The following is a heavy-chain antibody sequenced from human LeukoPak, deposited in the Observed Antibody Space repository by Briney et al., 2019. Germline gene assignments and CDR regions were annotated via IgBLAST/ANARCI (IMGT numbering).Heavy chain of an antibody. CDR2: ISSSGSAE. V-gene: IGHV3-11*04. CDR3: ARDERYYDFWRGRD. Sequence: GGSLRLSCAASGFTFSDYYMSWMRQAPGKGLEWVSFISSSGSAEYYADSVKGRFTISRDNAKNLLYLQMSSLTAEDTAVYYCARDERYYDFWRGRDWGQGTMGTV. D-gene: IGHD3-3*01. CDR1: GFTFSDYY. J-gene: IGHJ4*02.